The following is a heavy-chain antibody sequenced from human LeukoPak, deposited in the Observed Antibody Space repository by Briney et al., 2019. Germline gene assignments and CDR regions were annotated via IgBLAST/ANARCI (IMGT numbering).Heavy chain of an antibody. D-gene: IGHD3-10*01. V-gene: IGHV4-59*01. CDR1: GVSISSYY. CDR3: ARSWFGELPRNYYYGMDV. CDR2: IYYSGST. J-gene: IGHJ6*02. Sequence: SETLSLTCTVSGVSISSYYWSWIRQPPGKGLEWIGYIYYSGSTNYNPSLKSRVTISVDTSKNQFSLKLSSVTAADTAVYYCARSWFGELPRNYYYGMDVWGQGTTVTVSS.